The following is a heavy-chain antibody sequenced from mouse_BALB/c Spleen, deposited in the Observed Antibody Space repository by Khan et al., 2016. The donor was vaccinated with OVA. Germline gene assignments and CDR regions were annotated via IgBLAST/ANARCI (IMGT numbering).Heavy chain of an antibody. CDR1: GYTFSSYW. J-gene: IGHJ3*01. CDR2: IFPGSVST. Sequence: QVQLKQSGGDLTKPGASVKISCKATGYTFSSYWIEWVKQRPGHGLEWLGQIFPGSVSTTYNEKFKGKATFTADTSSNTAYMQLSSLTSEDSAVYYCARGGYGGFAYWGQGTLVTVSA. D-gene: IGHD2-2*01. CDR3: ARGGYGGFAY. V-gene: IGHV1-9*01.